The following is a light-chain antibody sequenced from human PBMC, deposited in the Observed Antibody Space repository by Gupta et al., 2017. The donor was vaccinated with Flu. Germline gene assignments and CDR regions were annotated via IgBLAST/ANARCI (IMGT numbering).Light chain of an antibody. J-gene: IGLJ3*02. V-gene: IGLV2-23*02. Sequence: SITISCTGTYSNLGSYHIVSWYQQRPGKVPKLLIYEVTKRPSGISNRFSGSKAGNTASLTISGLQAEDEADYSCCSYGGRNTWVFGGGTTLTVL. CDR3: CSYGGRNTWV. CDR1: YSNLGSYHI. CDR2: EVT.